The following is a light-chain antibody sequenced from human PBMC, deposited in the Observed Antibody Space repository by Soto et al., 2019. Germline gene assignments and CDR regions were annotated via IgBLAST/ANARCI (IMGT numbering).Light chain of an antibody. V-gene: IGKV3-15*01. CDR2: GAS. CDR3: QQYNNWSKT. CDR1: QSVSSN. J-gene: IGKJ2*01. Sequence: EIVMTQSPATLSVSPGERATLSCRASQSVSSNLAWYQQKPGQAPRLLIYGASTRATGIPARFSGSGSGTEFTLTISSLQSEDFAVYYCQQYNNWSKTFGQGTKREIK.